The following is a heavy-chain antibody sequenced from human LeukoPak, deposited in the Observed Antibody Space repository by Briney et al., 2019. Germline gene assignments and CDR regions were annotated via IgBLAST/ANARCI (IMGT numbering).Heavy chain of an antibody. CDR1: DGSITHYY. D-gene: IGHD2-15*01. J-gene: IGHJ4*02. CDR3: ARRHCSGGSCYVDN. CDR2: IYSSGTT. Sequence: PSETLSLTCTVSDGSITHYYWAWMRQPPGKGLEWIGYIYSSGTTNYNPSLKSRVTISVATSKNQVSLKLSSVTAADTAVYYCARRHCSGGSCYVDNWGQGTLVTVSS. V-gene: IGHV4-59*01.